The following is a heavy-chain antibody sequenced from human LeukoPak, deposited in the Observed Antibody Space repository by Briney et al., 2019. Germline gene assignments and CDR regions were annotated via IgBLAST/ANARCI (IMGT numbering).Heavy chain of an antibody. CDR2: IYYSGST. D-gene: IGHD6-13*01. CDR1: GGSISSYY. Sequence: SETLSLTCTVSGGSISSYYWSWIRQPPGKGLEWIGYIYYSGSTNYNPSLKSRVTVSVDTSKNQFSLKLSSVTAADTAVYYCARGQPAAAGDYWGQGTLVTVSS. J-gene: IGHJ4*02. CDR3: ARGQPAAAGDY. V-gene: IGHV4-59*01.